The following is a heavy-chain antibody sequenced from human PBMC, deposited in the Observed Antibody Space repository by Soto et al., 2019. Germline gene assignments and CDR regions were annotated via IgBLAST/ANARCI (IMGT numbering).Heavy chain of an antibody. V-gene: IGHV3-7*04. CDR2: IKEDGNEE. CDR3: ARAWTYARC. Sequence: EVQLVESGGGLGQPGGSLRLSCVASGFTFNTFSMGWVRQAPGKGLEWVANIKEDGNEENYLDSVKGRFTISRENARNSLSLQMNSLRAEDTAIYYCARAWTYARCWGRGTLVTVSS. J-gene: IGHJ4*02. D-gene: IGHD1-7*01. CDR1: GFTFNTFS.